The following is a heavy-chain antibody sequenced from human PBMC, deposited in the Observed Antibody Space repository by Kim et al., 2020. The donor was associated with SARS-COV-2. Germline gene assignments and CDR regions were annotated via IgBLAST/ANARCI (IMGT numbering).Heavy chain of an antibody. V-gene: IGHV1-18*04. Sequence: ASVKVSCEASGYRFTNYGFNWVRQAPGQGLEWMAWITPYNGDTNYAEKFQGRVTVTIHTSTSTTYMELRSLRSDDTAIYYCARYDDSIKYFDYWGQGTLV. D-gene: IGHD3-22*01. CDR2: ITPYNGDT. CDR3: ARYDDSIKYFDY. J-gene: IGHJ4*02. CDR1: GYRFTNYG.